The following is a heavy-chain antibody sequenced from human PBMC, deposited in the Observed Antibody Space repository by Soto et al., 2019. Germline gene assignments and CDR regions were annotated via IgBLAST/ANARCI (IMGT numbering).Heavy chain of an antibody. CDR3: TRGLLTDFFDY. CDR2: ISYDGSNQ. CDR1: GFPFVTHS. Sequence: PGGPLIVSCAAAGFPFVTHSRRWVRQAPGKGLEWVAVISYDGSNQFYAGSVKGRFTVSRDNSKNTLYLQVNSLRNDDTAVYYCTRGLLTDFFDYWGQGALVTVSS. J-gene: IGHJ4*02. V-gene: IGHV3-30-3*01.